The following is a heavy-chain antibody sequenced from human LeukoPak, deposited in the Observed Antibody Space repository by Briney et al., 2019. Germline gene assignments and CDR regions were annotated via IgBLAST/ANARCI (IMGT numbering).Heavy chain of an antibody. CDR3: AKDGRGTLYYYMGV. J-gene: IGHJ6*03. CDR2: ISGSGGST. CDR1: GFTFSSYA. Sequence: QPGGSLRLSCAASGFTFSSYAMSWVRQAPGKGLEWVSAISGSGGSTYYADSVKGRFTISRDNSKNTLYLQMNSLRAEDTAVYYCAKDGRGTLYYYMGVWGKGTTVTVSS. V-gene: IGHV3-23*01. D-gene: IGHD1-14*01.